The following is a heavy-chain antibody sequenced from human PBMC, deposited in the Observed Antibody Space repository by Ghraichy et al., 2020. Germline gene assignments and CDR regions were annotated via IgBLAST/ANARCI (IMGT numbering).Heavy chain of an antibody. J-gene: IGHJ3*02. CDR2: VYYDGGT. Sequence: SETLSLTCAVSGASINNGYNYWNWIRQPAGTGLEWIGRVYYDGGTNYNPSLKSRLTMTLDTSRNEVSLKLDSVTAADTAIYYCARQTCTVFGVAASTFDIWGQGTMVTVSS. D-gene: IGHD3-3*01. V-gene: IGHV4-61*02. CDR1: GASINNGYNY. CDR3: ARQTCTVFGVAASTFDI.